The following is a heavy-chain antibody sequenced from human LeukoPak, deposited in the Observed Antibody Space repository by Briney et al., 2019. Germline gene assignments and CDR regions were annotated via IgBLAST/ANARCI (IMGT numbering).Heavy chain of an antibody. CDR3: ASDQGGGPHLDY. CDR2: INPSGGST. D-gene: IGHD2-15*01. V-gene: IGHV1-46*01. CDR1: GYTFTSYY. J-gene: IGHJ4*02. Sequence: GASVKVSCKASGYTFTSYYMHWVRQAPGQGLEWMGIINPSGGSTSYAQKFQGRVTMTRDTSTSTVYMELSSLRSEDTAVYYCASDQGGGPHLDYWGQGTLVTVSS.